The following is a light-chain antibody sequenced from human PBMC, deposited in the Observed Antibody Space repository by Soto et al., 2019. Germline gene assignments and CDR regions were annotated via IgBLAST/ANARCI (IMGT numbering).Light chain of an antibody. V-gene: IGLV2-14*01. CDR2: EVS. CDR3: CSYTSSSTRV. CDR1: SSDVGGYNY. J-gene: IGLJ2*01. Sequence: QSALTQPASVSGSPGQSVTISCTGTSSDVGGYNYVSWYQQHPGKAPKLMIYEVSNRPSGVSNRFSGSKSGNTASLTISGLQAEDEADYYCCSYTSSSTRVIGGGTKVTVL.